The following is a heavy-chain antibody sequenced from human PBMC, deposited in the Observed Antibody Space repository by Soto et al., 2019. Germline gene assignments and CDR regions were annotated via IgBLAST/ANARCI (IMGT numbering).Heavy chain of an antibody. D-gene: IGHD2-15*01. CDR3: AGTSVVVVDAPGLFDT. J-gene: IGHJ5*02. CDR1: GGTFSSYT. Sequence: QVQLVQSGAEVKKPGSSVKVSCKASGGTFSSYTISWVRQAPGQGLEWMGRIIPILGIANYAQKFQGRVTITADNSTSTAYMELSSLRSEDTAVYYCAGTSVVVVDAPGLFDTWSQASLVTVSP. CDR2: IIPILGIA. V-gene: IGHV1-69*02.